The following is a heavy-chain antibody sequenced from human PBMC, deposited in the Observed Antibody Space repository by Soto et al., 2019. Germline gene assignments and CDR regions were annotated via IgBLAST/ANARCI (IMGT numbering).Heavy chain of an antibody. CDR1: GYTLTGYF. Sequence: QVQLVQSGAEVKKPGASVKVSCKASGYTLTGYFIHWVRQAPGQRLEWLGWINRKSGAATYAQKFQGRVTMTRDTFSSTVYMELSRLTADDTAVYYCASDVMGPVYYVYYGLDVWGQGTAVTVSS. J-gene: IGHJ6*02. CDR2: INRKSGAA. D-gene: IGHD1-26*01. CDR3: ASDVMGPVYYVYYGLDV. V-gene: IGHV1-2*02.